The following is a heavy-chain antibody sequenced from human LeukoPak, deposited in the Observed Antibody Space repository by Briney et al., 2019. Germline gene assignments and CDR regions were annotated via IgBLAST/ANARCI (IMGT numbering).Heavy chain of an antibody. CDR2: IYYSGST. CDR1: GGSISTYY. J-gene: IGHJ5*02. Sequence: SETPSLTCTVSGGSISTYYWSWIRQPPGKGLEWIGYIYYSGSTNYNPSLKSRVTISVDTSKNQFSLKLSSVTAADTAVYYCARHASNWFGPWGQGTLVTVSS. CDR3: ARHASNWFGP. V-gene: IGHV4-59*08.